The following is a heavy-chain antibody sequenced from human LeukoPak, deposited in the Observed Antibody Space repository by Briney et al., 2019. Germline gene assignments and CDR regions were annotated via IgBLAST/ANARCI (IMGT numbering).Heavy chain of an antibody. V-gene: IGHV4-39*07. J-gene: IGHJ5*02. D-gene: IGHD3-10*01. CDR1: GFTFSSYL. CDR3: ARGLLWLGELPQFDP. CDR2: IYYSGST. Sequence: LRLSCAASGFTFSSYLMHWIRQPPGKGLEWIGSIYYSGSTYYNPSLKSRVTISVDTSKNQFSLKLSSVTAADTAVYYCARGLLWLGELPQFDPWGQGTLVTVSS.